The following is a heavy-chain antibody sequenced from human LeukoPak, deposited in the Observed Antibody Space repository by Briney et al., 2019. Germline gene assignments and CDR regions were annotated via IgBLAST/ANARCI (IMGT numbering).Heavy chain of an antibody. CDR1: GFTFSSYS. V-gene: IGHV3-48*04. CDR3: ARDQYCSSTSCYAGGEVTF. Sequence: PSGGSLRLSCAASGFTFSSYSMNWVRQAPGKGLEWVSYISSSSSTIYYADSVKGRFTISRDNAKNSLYLQMNSLRAEDTAVYYCARDQYCSSTSCYAGGEVTFWGQGTLVTVSS. CDR2: ISSSSSTI. D-gene: IGHD2-2*01. J-gene: IGHJ4*02.